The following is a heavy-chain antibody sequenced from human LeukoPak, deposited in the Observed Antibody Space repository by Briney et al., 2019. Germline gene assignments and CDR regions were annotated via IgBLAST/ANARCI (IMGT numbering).Heavy chain of an antibody. CDR2: IYHSGST. Sequence: SETLSLTCAVSGYSISSGYYWGWIRQPPGKGLEWIGSIYHSGSTYYNPSLKSRVTISVDTSKNQFSLKLSSVTAADTAVYYCARFQASGYALYGDYWGQGTLVTVSS. V-gene: IGHV4-38-2*01. CDR3: ARFQASGYALYGDY. CDR1: GYSISSGYY. J-gene: IGHJ4*02. D-gene: IGHD5-12*01.